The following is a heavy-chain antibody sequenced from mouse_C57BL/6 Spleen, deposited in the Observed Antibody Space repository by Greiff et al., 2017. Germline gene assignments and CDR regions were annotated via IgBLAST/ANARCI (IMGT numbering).Heavy chain of an antibody. CDR3: ARPPSYDGYSNGFAN. J-gene: IGHJ3*01. Sequence: QVQLQQPVAEPVKPGASVKLSCTASGYTFTSYWMHWVKQRPGQGLEWIGMIHPHSGITNYNEKFKSKATLTVDQSSSTAYMQLSTLTSEDHAVYYGARPPSYDGYSNGFANWGQGTLVTVSA. D-gene: IGHD2-3*01. CDR1: GYTFTSYW. V-gene: IGHV1-64*01. CDR2: IHPHSGIT.